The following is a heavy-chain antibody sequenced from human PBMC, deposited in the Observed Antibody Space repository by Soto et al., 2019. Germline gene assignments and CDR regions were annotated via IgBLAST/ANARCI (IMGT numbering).Heavy chain of an antibody. J-gene: IGHJ6*02. CDR3: ARSYSDFWSGYYYYYGMDV. D-gene: IGHD3-3*01. Sequence: PSETLSLTCTVSGGSISSSSYYWGWIRQPPGKGLEWIGSIYYSGSTYYNPSLKSRVTISVDTSKNQFSLKLSSVTAADTAVYYSARSYSDFWSGYYYYYGMDVWGQGTTATVS. CDR2: IYYSGST. CDR1: GGSISSSSYY. V-gene: IGHV4-39*01.